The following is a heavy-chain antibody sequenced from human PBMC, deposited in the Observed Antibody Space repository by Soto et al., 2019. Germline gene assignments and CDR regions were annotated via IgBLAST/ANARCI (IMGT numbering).Heavy chain of an antibody. Sequence: PGESLKISCKGSGYIFTNYWISWVRQTPGKGLEWMGRIDPSDSYTNYSPSFQGHVTISADKSISTAYLQWSSLKASDTGMYYCARPAVAGTNYYFDLWGRGTLVTV. J-gene: IGHJ2*01. CDR3: ARPAVAGTNYYFDL. CDR2: IDPSDSYT. D-gene: IGHD6-19*01. CDR1: GYIFTNYW. V-gene: IGHV5-10-1*01.